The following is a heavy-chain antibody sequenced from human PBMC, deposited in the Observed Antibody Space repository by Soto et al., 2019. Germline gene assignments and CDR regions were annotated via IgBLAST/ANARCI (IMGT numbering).Heavy chain of an antibody. CDR1: GYALSGYR. CDR2: ISGYNGNT. CDR3: ARDLGPPNWFDS. D-gene: IGHD2-8*01. Sequence: QVQLVQSGAEMKQHGASVKVSCKTSGYALSGYRHRWVRQGPGQGLEWMGWISGYNGNTDYAQKFQGRVTMTTDTSTSTAYMELRSLRSDDTAVYYCARDLGPPNWFDSWGQGTLVTVSS. V-gene: IGHV1-18*01. J-gene: IGHJ5*01.